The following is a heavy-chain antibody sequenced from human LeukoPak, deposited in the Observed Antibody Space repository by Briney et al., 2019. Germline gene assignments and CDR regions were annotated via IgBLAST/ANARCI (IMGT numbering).Heavy chain of an antibody. CDR3: ARAVITFGGAVAKGFDC. Sequence: PSETLSLTCTVSGGSISTYYWSWIRQPPGKGLEWIGYIYYSGSTDYDPSLKSRVTMSLDTSKNQFSLSLSSVTAADTAIYYCARAVITFGGAVAKGFDCWGQGTLVTVSS. V-gene: IGHV4-59*01. D-gene: IGHD3-16*01. CDR2: IYYSGST. CDR1: GGSISTYY. J-gene: IGHJ4*02.